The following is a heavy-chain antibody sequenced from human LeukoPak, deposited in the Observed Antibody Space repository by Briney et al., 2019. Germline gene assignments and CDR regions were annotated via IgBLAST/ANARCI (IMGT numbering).Heavy chain of an antibody. Sequence: SETLSLTCAVSGGSISSSNWWSWVRQPPGKGLEWIGEIYHSGSTNYNPSLKSRVTISVDKSKNQFSLKLSSVTAADTAVYYCARERGRLSGYYVKRWFDPWGQGTLVTVSS. D-gene: IGHD3-22*01. V-gene: IGHV4-4*02. J-gene: IGHJ5*02. CDR2: IYHSGST. CDR3: ARERGRLSGYYVKRWFDP. CDR1: GGSISSSNW.